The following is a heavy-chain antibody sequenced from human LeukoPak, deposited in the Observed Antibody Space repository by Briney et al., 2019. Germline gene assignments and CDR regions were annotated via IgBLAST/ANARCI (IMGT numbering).Heavy chain of an antibody. CDR3: AKMAYYYDSSGYDDAFDI. CDR1: GFTFSSYA. Sequence: GGSLRLSCAASGFTFSSYAMSWARQAPGKGLEWVSAISGSGGSTYYADSVKGRFTISRDNSKNTLSLQMNSLRAEDTAVYYCAKMAYYYDSSGYDDAFDIWGQGTMVTVSS. CDR2: ISGSGGST. J-gene: IGHJ3*02. D-gene: IGHD3-22*01. V-gene: IGHV3-23*01.